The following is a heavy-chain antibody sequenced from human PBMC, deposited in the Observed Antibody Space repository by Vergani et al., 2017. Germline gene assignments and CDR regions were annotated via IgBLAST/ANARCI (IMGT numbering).Heavy chain of an antibody. J-gene: IGHJ5*02. CDR3: ARAPVILNWFDP. CDR1: GYTFTGYY. D-gene: IGHD1-26*01. Sequence: QVQLVQSGAEVKKPGASVKVSCKASGYTFTGYYMHWVRQAPGQGLEWMGWINPNSGGTNYAQKLQGRVTMTTDTSTSTAYMELRSLRSDDTAVYYCARAPVILNWFDPWGQGTLVTVSS. V-gene: IGHV1-2*02. CDR2: INPNSGGT.